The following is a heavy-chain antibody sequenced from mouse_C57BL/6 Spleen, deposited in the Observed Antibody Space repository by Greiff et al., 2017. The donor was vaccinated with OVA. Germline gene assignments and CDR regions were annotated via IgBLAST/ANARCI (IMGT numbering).Heavy chain of an antibody. V-gene: IGHV5-4*01. CDR3: ARDGYDEGFAY. D-gene: IGHD2-2*01. Sequence: EVQRVESGGGLVKPGGSLKLSCAASGFTFSSYAMSWVRQTPEKRLEWVATISDGGSYTYYPDNVKGRFTISRDNAKNNLYLQMSHLKSEDTAMYYCARDGYDEGFAYWGQGTLVTVSA. CDR1: GFTFSSYA. J-gene: IGHJ3*01. CDR2: ISDGGSYT.